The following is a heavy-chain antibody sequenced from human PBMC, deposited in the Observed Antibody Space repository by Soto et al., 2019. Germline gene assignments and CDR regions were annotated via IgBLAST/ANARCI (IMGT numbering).Heavy chain of an antibody. CDR1: GGSISRYY. CDR2: VYTSGST. V-gene: IGHV4-4*07. J-gene: IGHJ4*02. Sequence: SETLSLTCTVSGGSISRYYWSWIRQPAGKGLEWIGRVYTSGSTNYNPSLKSRVTMSVDTSKNQFSLRLSSVSAADTAVFYCARGKGDAFEYWGQGILVTVSS. CDR3: ARGKGDAFEY. D-gene: IGHD2-21*02.